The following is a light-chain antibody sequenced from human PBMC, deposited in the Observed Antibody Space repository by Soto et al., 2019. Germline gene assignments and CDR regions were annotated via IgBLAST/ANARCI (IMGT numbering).Light chain of an antibody. Sequence: QSVLTQPASVSGSPGQSITISCTGTSSEVGSYNLVSWYQQHPGKAPKLMIYEGSKRPSGVSNRFSGSKSGNTASLTISGLQAEDEADYYCCSYAGSSTLVFGGGTKLTVL. CDR2: EGS. V-gene: IGLV2-23*01. CDR1: SSEVGSYNL. CDR3: CSYAGSSTLV. J-gene: IGLJ2*01.